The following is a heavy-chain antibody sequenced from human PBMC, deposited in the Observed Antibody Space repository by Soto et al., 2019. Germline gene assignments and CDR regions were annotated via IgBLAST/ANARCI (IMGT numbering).Heavy chain of an antibody. V-gene: IGHV3-7*01. J-gene: IGHJ5*02. CDR3: ARDRLIAAAGTRWFDP. Sequence: LSLTCAASGFTFSSYWMSWVRQAPGKGLEWVANIKQDGSEKYYVDSVKGRFTISRDNAKNSLYLQMNSLRAEDTAVYYCARDRLIAAAGTRWFDPWGQGTLVTVSS. CDR1: GFTFSSYW. D-gene: IGHD6-13*01. CDR2: IKQDGSEK.